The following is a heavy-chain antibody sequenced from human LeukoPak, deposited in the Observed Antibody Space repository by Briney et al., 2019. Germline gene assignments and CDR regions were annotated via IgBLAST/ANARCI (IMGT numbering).Heavy chain of an antibody. V-gene: IGHV3-23*01. J-gene: IGHJ4*02. CDR2: ISGSGGST. CDR3: AKGSSMVRGVPFDY. Sequence: PSETLSLTCAVYGGSFSGYYWSWIRQPPGKGLEWVSAISGSGGSTYYADSVKGRFTISRDNSKNTLYLQMSSLRAEDTAVYYCAKGSSMVRGVPFDYWGQGTLVTVSS. D-gene: IGHD3-10*01. CDR1: GGSFSGYY.